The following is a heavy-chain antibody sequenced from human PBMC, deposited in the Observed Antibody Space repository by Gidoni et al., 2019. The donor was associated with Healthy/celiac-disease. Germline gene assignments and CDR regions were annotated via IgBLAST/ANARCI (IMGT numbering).Heavy chain of an antibody. J-gene: IGHJ6*02. V-gene: IGHV3-23*01. Sequence: EVQLLESVGGLVQPGGSLRLSCAASGFTFSSYAISWVRQAPGKGLEWVSAISGSGGSTYSADSVKGRFTISRDNSKNTLYLQMNSLRAEDTAVYYCAKEMDDFWSGFRHAMDVWGQGTTVTVSS. CDR2: ISGSGGST. D-gene: IGHD3-3*01. CDR1: GFTFSSYA. CDR3: AKEMDDFWSGFRHAMDV.